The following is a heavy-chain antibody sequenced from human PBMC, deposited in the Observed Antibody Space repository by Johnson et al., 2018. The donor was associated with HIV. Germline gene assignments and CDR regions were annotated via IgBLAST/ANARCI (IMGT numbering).Heavy chain of an antibody. CDR2: ISGSGGTT. J-gene: IGHJ3*02. Sequence: MQLVESGGGLVQPGGSLRLSCAASGFTFSSYWMSWVRQAPGKGLEWVSAISGSGGTTYYADSVKGRFTISRDNSKNTLYLQMNSLRAEDTAVYYCAAPSLGGATFDALGIWGQGTMVTVSS. CDR1: GFTFSSYW. V-gene: IGHV3-23*04. CDR3: AAPSLGGATFDALGI. D-gene: IGHD1-26*01.